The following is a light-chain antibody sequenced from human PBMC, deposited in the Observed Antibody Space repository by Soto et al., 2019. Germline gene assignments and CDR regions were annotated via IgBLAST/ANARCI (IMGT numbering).Light chain of an antibody. J-gene: IGKJ5*01. CDR2: EAS. Sequence: IVMTQSPATLSVSPGERATLSCRASQSVGSSVAWYQQKPGQAPRLLISEASTRAIGIPARFSGSRSGAEFTLTISSPQSEDSAVYYCQQYNIWPYTFGQGTRLEIK. CDR1: QSVGSS. CDR3: QQYNIWPYT. V-gene: IGKV3-15*01.